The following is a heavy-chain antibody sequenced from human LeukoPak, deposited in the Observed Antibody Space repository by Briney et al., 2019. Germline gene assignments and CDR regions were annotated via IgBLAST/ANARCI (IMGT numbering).Heavy chain of an antibody. J-gene: IGHJ4*02. CDR1: GFTFSSYG. CDR3: ARDYYGSGKRFDY. V-gene: IGHV3-30*02. D-gene: IGHD3-10*01. Sequence: GGSLRLSCAASGFTFSSYGMHWVRQAPGKGLEWVAFIRYDGSNKYYADSVKGRFTISRDNSKNTLYLQMNSLRAEDTAVYYCARDYYGSGKRFDYWGQGTLVTVSS. CDR2: IRYDGSNK.